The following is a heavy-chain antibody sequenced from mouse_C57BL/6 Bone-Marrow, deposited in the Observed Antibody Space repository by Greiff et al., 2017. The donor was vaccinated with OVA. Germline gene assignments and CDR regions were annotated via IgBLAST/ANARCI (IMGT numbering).Heavy chain of an antibody. Sequence: QVQLQQPGAELVKPGASVKLSCKASGYTFTGYWMHWVKQRPGRGLEWIGRIDPNSGGTKYNEKFKSKATLTVDKPSSTAYMQLSSLTSEDSAVYYCARGCYCGSSLCWYFDVWGTGTTVTVSS. J-gene: IGHJ1*03. CDR1: GYTFTGYW. CDR3: ARGCYCGSSLCWYFDV. V-gene: IGHV1-72*01. D-gene: IGHD1-1*01. CDR2: IDPNSGGT.